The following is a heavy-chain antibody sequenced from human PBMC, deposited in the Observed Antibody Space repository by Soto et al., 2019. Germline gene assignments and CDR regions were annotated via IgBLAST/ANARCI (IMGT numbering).Heavy chain of an antibody. CDR1: GGTFSSYT. D-gene: IGHD5-12*01. CDR3: ARGNHRSLQLWYLGL. V-gene: IGHV1-69*12. Sequence: QVQLVQSGAEVKKPGSSVTVSCKASGGTFSSYTISWVRQAPGQGLEWMGGIIPIFGTANYAQKFQGRVTITAHESTSTANIELSSLRSKAPAVYYCARGNHRSLQLWYLGLWGRGTLVTVSS. CDR2: IIPIFGTA. J-gene: IGHJ2*01.